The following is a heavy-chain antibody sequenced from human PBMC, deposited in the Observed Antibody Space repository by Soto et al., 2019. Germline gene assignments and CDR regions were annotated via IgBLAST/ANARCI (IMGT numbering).Heavy chain of an antibody. V-gene: IGHV3-33*01. CDR3: AREVDGYNFDY. CDR1: GFTFSSYG. J-gene: IGHJ4*02. Sequence: QVQLVESGGGVVQPGRSLRLSCAASGFTFSSYGMHWVRQAPGKGLEWVAVIWYDGSNKYYADSVKGRFTISRDNSKNTLYLQMNSLRAEDTAVYYCAREVDGYNFDYWGQGTLDTVSS. D-gene: IGHD5-12*01. CDR2: IWYDGSNK.